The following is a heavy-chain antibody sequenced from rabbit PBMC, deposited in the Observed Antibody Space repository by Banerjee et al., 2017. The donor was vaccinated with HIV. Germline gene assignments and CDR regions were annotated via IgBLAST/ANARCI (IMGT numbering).Heavy chain of an antibody. Sequence: QEQLVESGGGLVTLGGSLKLTCKASGIDFSSSFWISWVRQTPGKGLEWIGCIYPTYGATDYASWVNGRFTISLDNAQNTVFLQMTSLTAADTATYFCARGYGGYAAYDYANLWGPGTLVTVS. D-gene: IGHD6-1*01. CDR1: GIDFSSSFW. V-gene: IGHV1S43*01. J-gene: IGHJ6*01. CDR3: ARGYGGYAAYDYANL. CDR2: IYPTYGAT.